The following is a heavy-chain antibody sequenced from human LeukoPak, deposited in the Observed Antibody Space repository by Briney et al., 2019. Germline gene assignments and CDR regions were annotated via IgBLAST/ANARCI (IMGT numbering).Heavy chain of an antibody. CDR2: IYYSGST. J-gene: IGHJ5*02. CDR1: GGSISSYY. V-gene: IGHV4-59*08. Sequence: PSETLSLTCTVSGGSISSYYWSWIRQPPGKGLEWIGYIYYSGSTNYNPSLKSRVTISVDTSKNQFSLRLSSVTAADTAVYYCTRYRYGWYWFDPWGQGALVTVSS. D-gene: IGHD6-19*01. CDR3: TRYRYGWYWFDP.